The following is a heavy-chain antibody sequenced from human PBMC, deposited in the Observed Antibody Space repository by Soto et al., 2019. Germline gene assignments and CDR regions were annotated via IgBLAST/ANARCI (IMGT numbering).Heavy chain of an antibody. CDR1: GFTFSDYY. D-gene: IGHD1-1*01. Sequence: QVQLVESGGGLVKSGGSLRLSCVASGFTFSDYYMSWFRQAPGKGLEWIAYISNTGNTIYYADSVKGRFTISRDDANNSLLLQMNGLRADDTAVYYCARGTTGVLKGGWFVPWGQGTLVTVAS. J-gene: IGHJ5*02. CDR2: ISNTGNTI. CDR3: ARGTTGVLKGGWFVP. V-gene: IGHV3-11*01.